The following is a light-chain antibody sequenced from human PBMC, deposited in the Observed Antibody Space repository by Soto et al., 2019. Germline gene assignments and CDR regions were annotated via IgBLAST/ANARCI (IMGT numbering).Light chain of an antibody. CDR3: QQYGSSLRT. CDR1: QSVSNNY. J-gene: IGKJ1*01. Sequence: EIVLTQSPGTLSLSPGERATLSCRASQSVSNNYLAWYQQKPGQAPRLLIYGASNRATGIPDRFSGSGSGTDFTLTISRLEPEDFAVYYCQQYGSSLRTFGQGTKVELK. CDR2: GAS. V-gene: IGKV3-20*01.